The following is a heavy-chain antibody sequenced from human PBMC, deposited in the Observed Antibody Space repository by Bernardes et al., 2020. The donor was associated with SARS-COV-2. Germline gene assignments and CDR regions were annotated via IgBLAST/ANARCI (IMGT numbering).Heavy chain of an antibody. CDR3: SRTFYYDRGGDSLFDY. Sequence: ASVKVSCKASGYTFTGYYMHWVRQAPGQGLEWMGWINPNSGGTYYAQKFQGRVTMTRDTSISTAYMELSRLRSDDTAVYYCSRTFYYDRGGDSLFDYWGQGTAVTVSS. CDR1: GYTFTGYY. CDR2: INPNSGGT. D-gene: IGHD2-21*02. V-gene: IGHV1-2*02. J-gene: IGHJ4*02.